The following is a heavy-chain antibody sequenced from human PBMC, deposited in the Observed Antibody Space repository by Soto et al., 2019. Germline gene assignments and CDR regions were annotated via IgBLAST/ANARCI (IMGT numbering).Heavy chain of an antibody. Sequence: SETLSLTCTVSGDSISNYHWSWIRQPPGKGLEWIGYGYYSGGTNYNPSLKSRVTISVDTSKNQFSLKLSSVTAADTAVYYCARGYYYYPNWGQGTLVTVSS. CDR3: ARGYYYYPN. J-gene: IGHJ4*02. V-gene: IGHV4-59*01. CDR1: GDSISNYH. D-gene: IGHD3-22*01. CDR2: GYYSGGT.